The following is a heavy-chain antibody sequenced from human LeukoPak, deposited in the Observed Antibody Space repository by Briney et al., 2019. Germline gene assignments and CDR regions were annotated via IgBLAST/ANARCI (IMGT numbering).Heavy chain of an antibody. CDR2: INPNSGGT. D-gene: IGHD2-15*01. V-gene: IGHV1-2*02. J-gene: IGHJ6*03. Sequence: GASVKVSCKASGYTFTGYYMHWVRQAPGQGLEWMGWINPNSGGTNYAQKLQGRVTMTTDTSTSTAYMELRSLRSDDTAVYYCAREEYCSGGSCSLGSYYYYYMDVWGKGTTVTVSS. CDR3: AREEYCSGGSCSLGSYYYYYMDV. CDR1: GYTFTGYY.